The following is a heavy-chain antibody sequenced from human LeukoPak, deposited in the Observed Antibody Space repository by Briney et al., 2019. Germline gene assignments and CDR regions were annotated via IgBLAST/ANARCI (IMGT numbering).Heavy chain of an antibody. CDR3: ARDRRILTGPDY. CDR1: GYTFTSYG. J-gene: IGHJ4*02. D-gene: IGHD3-9*01. V-gene: IGHV1-18*04. CDR2: ISAYNGNT. Sequence: ASVKVSCKASGYTFTSYGISWVRQAPGQGLERMGWISAYNGNTNYAQKLQGRVTMTTDRSTSTAYMELRSLRSDDTAVYYCARDRRILTGPDYWGQGTLVTVSS.